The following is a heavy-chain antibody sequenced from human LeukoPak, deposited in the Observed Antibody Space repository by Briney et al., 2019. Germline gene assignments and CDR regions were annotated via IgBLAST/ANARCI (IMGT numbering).Heavy chain of an antibody. V-gene: IGHV1-2*02. J-gene: IGHJ3*02. D-gene: IGHD1-14*01. Sequence: ASVKVSCKASGGTFSIYAISWVRQAPGQGLEWMGWINPNSGGTNYAQKFQGRVTMTRDTSISTAYMELSRLRSDDTAVYYCARDPGIPSDAFDIWGQGTMVTVSS. CDR2: INPNSGGT. CDR3: ARDPGIPSDAFDI. CDR1: GGTFSIYA.